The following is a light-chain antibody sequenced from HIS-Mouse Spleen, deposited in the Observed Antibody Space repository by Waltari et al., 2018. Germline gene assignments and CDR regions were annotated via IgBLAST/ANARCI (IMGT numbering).Light chain of an antibody. CDR1: QSVSSY. J-gene: IGKJ3*01. CDR2: DAS. CDR3: QQRSNWPPIT. V-gene: IGKV3-11*01. Sequence: EIVLTQSPATLSLSPGERPTLSCRASQSVSSYLAWYQQKPGQAPRLLIYDASNRATGIPARFSGSGSGTDFTLTISSLEPEDFAVYYCQQRSNWPPITFGPGTKVDIK.